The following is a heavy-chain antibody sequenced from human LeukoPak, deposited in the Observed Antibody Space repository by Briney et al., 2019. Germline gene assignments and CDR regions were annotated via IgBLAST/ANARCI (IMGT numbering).Heavy chain of an antibody. J-gene: IGHJ3*02. V-gene: IGHV3-21*01. Sequence: PGTSLRLSCAASGITFNAIHWVRQAPGKGLEWVSSISSSSSYIYYADSVKGRFTISRDNAKSSLYLQMNSLRAEDTAVYYCARERTSYYAFDIWGQGTMVTVSS. CDR3: ARERTSYYAFDI. CDR1: GITFNA. CDR2: ISSSSSYI.